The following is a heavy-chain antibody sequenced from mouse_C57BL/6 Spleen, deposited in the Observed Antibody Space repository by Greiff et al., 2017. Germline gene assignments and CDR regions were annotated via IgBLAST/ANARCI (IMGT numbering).Heavy chain of an antibody. D-gene: IGHD1-1*01. CDR3: ARNYHITTVVAPGYFDV. CDR2: IWTGGGT. V-gene: IGHV2-9-1*01. CDR1: GFSLTSYA. Sequence: VQLQESGPGLVAPSQSLSITCTVSGFSLTSYAISWVRQPPGKGLEWLGVIWTGGGTNYNSALKSRLSISTDNSKSQVFLKMKRLQTDDTARDYCARNYHITTVVAPGYFDVWGTGTTVTVSS. J-gene: IGHJ1*03.